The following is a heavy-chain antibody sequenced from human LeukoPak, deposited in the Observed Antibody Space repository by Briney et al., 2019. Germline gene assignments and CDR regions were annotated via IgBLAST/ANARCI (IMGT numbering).Heavy chain of an antibody. V-gene: IGHV3-21*01. Sequence: GGSLRLSCAASGFAFSSYSMNWVRQAPGKGLEWVSSISSSSSYIYYADSVKGRFTISRDNARNSLYLQMNSPRAEDTAVYYCAGDRELPYYFDYWGQGTLVTVSS. CDR1: GFAFSSYS. J-gene: IGHJ4*02. D-gene: IGHD3-10*01. CDR2: ISSSSSYI. CDR3: AGDRELPYYFDY.